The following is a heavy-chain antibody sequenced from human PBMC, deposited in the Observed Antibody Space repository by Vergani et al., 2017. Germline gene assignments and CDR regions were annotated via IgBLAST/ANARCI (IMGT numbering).Heavy chain of an antibody. CDR1: GGSFSGYY. CDR3: AGEGVVVTATQLRGYGMDV. Sequence: QLQLQESGPGLVKPSETLSLTCAVYGGSFSGYYWGWIRQPPGKGLEWIGELNHSGSTNSNPSLKSRVTISVDTSKNQFSLKLSSVTAADTAVYYCAGEGVVVTATQLRGYGMDVWGQGP. J-gene: IGHJ6*02. CDR2: LNHSGST. V-gene: IGHV4-34*01. D-gene: IGHD2-21*02.